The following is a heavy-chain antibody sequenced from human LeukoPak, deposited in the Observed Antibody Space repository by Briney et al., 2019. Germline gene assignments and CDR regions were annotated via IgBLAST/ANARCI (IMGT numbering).Heavy chain of an antibody. CDR1: GGSFSGYY. J-gene: IGHJ4*02. V-gene: IGHV4-34*01. D-gene: IGHD2-15*01. CDR3: ANDCSGGSCHDY. Sequence: MPSETLSLTCAVYGGSFSGYYWSWIRQPPGKGLEWIGEINHSGSTNYNPSLKSRVTISVDTSKNQFSLKLSSVTAADTAVYYCANDCSGGSCHDYWGQGTLVTVSS. CDR2: INHSGST.